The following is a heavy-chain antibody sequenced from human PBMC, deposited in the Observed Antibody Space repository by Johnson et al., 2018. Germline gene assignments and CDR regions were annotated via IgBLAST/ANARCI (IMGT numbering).Heavy chain of an antibody. CDR1: GASIYSGGYY. CDR3: ARDRYGDGMDV. D-gene: IGHD3-10*01. V-gene: IGHV4-31*03. CDR2: IFYSGIT. Sequence: QVQLQESGPGLVKPSQTLSLTCRVSGASIYSGGYYWSWIRQHPGKGLERIGYIFYSGITYSNPSLKSRVTVTLDTSKNSFSLKPTAMTAADTAVYYCARDRYGDGMDVWGQGTTVTVSS. J-gene: IGHJ6*02.